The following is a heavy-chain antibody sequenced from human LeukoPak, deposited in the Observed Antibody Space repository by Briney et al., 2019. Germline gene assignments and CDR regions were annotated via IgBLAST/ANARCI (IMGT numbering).Heavy chain of an antibody. Sequence: PGGSLRLSCAASGFTFSSYWMHWVRQAPGKGRVWVSRINSDGSSTSYADSVKGRFTISRDNAKNTLYLQMNSLRAEDTAVYYCAVGYYFDYWGQGTLVTVSS. CDR1: GFTFSSYW. CDR3: AVGYYFDY. V-gene: IGHV3-74*01. D-gene: IGHD3-16*01. J-gene: IGHJ4*02. CDR2: INSDGSST.